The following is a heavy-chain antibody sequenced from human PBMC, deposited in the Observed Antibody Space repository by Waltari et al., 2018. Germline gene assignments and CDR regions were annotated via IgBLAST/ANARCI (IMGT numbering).Heavy chain of an antibody. D-gene: IGHD6-13*01. J-gene: IGHJ5*02. CDR3: ARDSSSLNWFDP. CDR1: GYTFTGYY. Sequence: QVQLVQSGAEVKKPGASVKVSCKASGYTFTGYYMHWVRQAPGQGLEWMGWIHPNSGGTNYAQKFQGRVTMTRETSIRPAYMELSRLRSDDTAVYYCARDSSSLNWFDPWGQGTLVTVSS. CDR2: IHPNSGGT. V-gene: IGHV1-2*02.